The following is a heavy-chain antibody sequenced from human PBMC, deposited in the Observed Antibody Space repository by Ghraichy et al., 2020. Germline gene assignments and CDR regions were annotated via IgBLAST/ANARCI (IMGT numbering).Heavy chain of an antibody. Sequence: GGSLRLLCAASGFTFSNHWMHWVRQAPGKGLVWVARINGDGSNSMYADSVTGRFTVSRDNAKNTLSLQMNSLRTEDTAVYYCVRESPLHSSSLDYWGQGTLATVSS. CDR3: VRESPLHSSSLDY. CDR1: GFTFSNHW. J-gene: IGHJ4*02. V-gene: IGHV3-74*03. D-gene: IGHD6-6*01. CDR2: INGDGSNS.